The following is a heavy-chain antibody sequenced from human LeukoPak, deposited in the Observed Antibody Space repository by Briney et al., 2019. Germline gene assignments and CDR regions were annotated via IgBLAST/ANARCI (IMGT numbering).Heavy chain of an antibody. J-gene: IGHJ4*02. Sequence: GGSLRLSCAASGFTFSTYVMSWLRQAPGRGLEWVSSIRTVADDISYADSVKGRFTISRDNSRHTLYLQMNSLRAEDTAVYYCAKVTLGVSWDMHFDSWGQGTLVTVSS. CDR1: GFTFSTYV. CDR2: IRTVADDI. V-gene: IGHV3-23*01. D-gene: IGHD1-26*01. CDR3: AKVTLGVSWDMHFDS.